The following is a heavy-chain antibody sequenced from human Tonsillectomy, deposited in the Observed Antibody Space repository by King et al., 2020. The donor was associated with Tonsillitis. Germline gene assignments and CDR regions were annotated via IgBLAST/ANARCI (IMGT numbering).Heavy chain of an antibody. CDR3: ARHVSNYDSSGYYLGD. D-gene: IGHD3-22*01. CDR2: IDPSDSYT. Sequence: QLVQSGAEVKKPGESLSISCKGSGYSFTSYWISWVRQMPGKGLEWMGRIDPSDSYTNYSPSFQGHVSISADKSISTAYLQWSSLKAADTAMYYCARHVSNYDSSGYYLGDWGQGTLVTVSS. V-gene: IGHV5-10-1*03. CDR1: GYSFTSYW. J-gene: IGHJ4*02.